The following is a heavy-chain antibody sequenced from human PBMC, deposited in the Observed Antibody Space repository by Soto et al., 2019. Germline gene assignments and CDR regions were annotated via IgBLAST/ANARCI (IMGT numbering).Heavy chain of an antibody. CDR3: ARDQFSNYGKKGTFTNYGMDV. D-gene: IGHD4-4*01. V-gene: IGHV3-7*03. J-gene: IGHJ6*02. Sequence: GGSLRLSCAASGFTFSSYWMSWVRQAPGKGLEWVANIKQDGSEKYYVDSVKGRFTISRDNAKNSLYLQMNSLRAEDTAVYYCARDQFSNYGKKGTFTNYGMDVWGQGTTVTVSS. CDR2: IKQDGSEK. CDR1: GFTFSSYW.